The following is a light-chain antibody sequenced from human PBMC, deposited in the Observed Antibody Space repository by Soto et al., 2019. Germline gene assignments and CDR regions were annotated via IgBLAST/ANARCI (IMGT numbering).Light chain of an antibody. CDR3: QQYGSSPPWT. J-gene: IGKJ1*01. CDR2: GAS. CDR1: QNVHTNS. Sequence: EIVLTQSPGTLSLSPGERGALSCRASQNVHTNSLAWYQQNPGQAPRLLIYGASSRATGIPDRFSGSGSGTDFTLTISRLEPEDFAVYYCQQYGSSPPWTFGQGTKVDIK. V-gene: IGKV3-20*01.